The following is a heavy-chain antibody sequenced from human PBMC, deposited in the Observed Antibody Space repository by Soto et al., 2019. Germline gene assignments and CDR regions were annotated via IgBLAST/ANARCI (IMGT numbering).Heavy chain of an antibody. V-gene: IGHV5-51*01. CDR2: IYPGDSDT. CDR1: GYSFTSYW. Sequence: GESLKISCKGSGYSFTSYWIGWVRQMPGKGLEWMGIIYPGDSDTRYSPSFQGQVTISADKSISTAYLQWSSLKASDTAMYYCARHKAHYDILTGYLYYYYYGMDVWGQGTTVTVS. D-gene: IGHD3-9*01. J-gene: IGHJ6*02. CDR3: ARHKAHYDILTGYLYYYYYGMDV.